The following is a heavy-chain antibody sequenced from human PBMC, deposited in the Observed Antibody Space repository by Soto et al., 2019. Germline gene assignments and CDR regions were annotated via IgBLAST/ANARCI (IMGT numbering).Heavy chain of an antibody. V-gene: IGHV4-59*08. Sequence: SETLSLTCTFSGCSISSYYWSLIRQPPGKGLEWIGYIYYSGSTNYNPSLKSRVTISVDTSKNQFSLKLSSVTAADTAVYYCARHTPAISISDHWGQGTLVTVSS. J-gene: IGHJ4*02. CDR2: IYYSGST. D-gene: IGHD2-15*01. CDR1: GCSISSYY. CDR3: ARHTPAISISDH.